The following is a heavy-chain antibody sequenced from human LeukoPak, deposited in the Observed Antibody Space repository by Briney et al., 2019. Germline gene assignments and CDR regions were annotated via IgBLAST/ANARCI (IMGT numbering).Heavy chain of an antibody. CDR2: IWYDGSNK. V-gene: IGHV3-33*01. CDR1: GFTFSSYG. D-gene: IGHD2-15*01. Sequence: PGRSLRLSCAASGFTFSSYGMHWVRQAPGKGLEWVAVIWYDGSNKYYADSVKGRFTISRDNSKNTLYLQMNSLRAEDTAVYYCARGLWPEYCSGGSCPEDYYYGMDVWGQGTTVTVSS. CDR3: ARGLWPEYCSGGSCPEDYYYGMDV. J-gene: IGHJ6*02.